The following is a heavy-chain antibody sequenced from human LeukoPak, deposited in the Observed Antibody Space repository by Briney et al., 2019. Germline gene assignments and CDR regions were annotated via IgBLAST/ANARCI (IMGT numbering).Heavy chain of an antibody. CDR3: AREIGVNHLDH. J-gene: IGHJ4*01. D-gene: IGHD3-22*01. V-gene: IGHV4-34*01. CDR1: GGSFSGYY. Sequence: SETLSLTCAVYGGSFSGYYWSWIRQLPGKGLEWIGEINHSGSTNYNPSLKSRVTISVDTSKNQFSLKLSSVTAADTAVYYCAREIGVNHLDHWGHGTLVTVSS. CDR2: INHSGST.